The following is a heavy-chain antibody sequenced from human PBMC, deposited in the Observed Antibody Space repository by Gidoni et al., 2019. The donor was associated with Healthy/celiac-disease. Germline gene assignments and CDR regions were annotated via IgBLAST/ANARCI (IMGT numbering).Heavy chain of an antibody. J-gene: IGHJ4*02. D-gene: IGHD6-6*01. CDR1: VGSFSGYY. CDR3: ARGGSSSELIDY. Sequence: QLQLQQWGAGLLKPSETLSLTSAVYVGSFSGYYWSWSRQPPGKGLEWIGEINHSGSTNYNPSIKSRVTISVDTSKNQFSLKLSSVTAADTAVYYCARGGSSSELIDYWGQGTLVTVSS. V-gene: IGHV4-34*01. CDR2: INHSGST.